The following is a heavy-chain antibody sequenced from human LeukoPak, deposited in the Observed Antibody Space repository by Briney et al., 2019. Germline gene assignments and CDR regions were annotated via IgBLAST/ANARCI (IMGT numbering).Heavy chain of an antibody. V-gene: IGHV3-49*04. J-gene: IGHJ4*02. CDR3: IRDVPSGGYSHGCFDY. CDR2: IRTKVYGGTT. Sequence: PGRSLRLSCTGSGFIFCDYTITWVRQAPGKGLEWLGFIRTKVYGGTTEYAASVKGRFTISRDDFKSIAHLQMNSLKIEDTALYLCIRDVPSGGYSHGCFDYWGQGTLVTVSS. D-gene: IGHD5-18*01. CDR1: GFIFCDYT.